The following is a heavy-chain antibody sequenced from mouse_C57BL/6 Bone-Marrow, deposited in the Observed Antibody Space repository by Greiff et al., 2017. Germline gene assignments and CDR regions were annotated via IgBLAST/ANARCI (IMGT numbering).Heavy chain of an antibody. J-gene: IGHJ2*01. V-gene: IGHV1-5*01. Sequence: VQLQQSGTVLARPGASVKMSCKTSGYTFTSYWMHWVKQRPGQGLEWIGAIYPGNSDTSYNQKFKGKVKLTAVTSASTAYMELSSLTNEDSAVYYCTRSAGYYYFDYWGQGTTLTVSS. CDR3: TRSAGYYYFDY. CDR1: GYTFTSYW. CDR2: IYPGNSDT. D-gene: IGHD2-3*01.